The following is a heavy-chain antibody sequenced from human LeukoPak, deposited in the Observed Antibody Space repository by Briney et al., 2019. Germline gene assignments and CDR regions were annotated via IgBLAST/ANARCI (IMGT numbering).Heavy chain of an antibody. CDR1: GGSISSYY. D-gene: IGHD1-26*01. CDR3: ARAPGAGLDY. V-gene: IGHV4-59*12. J-gene: IGHJ4*02. CDR2: IYYSGST. Sequence: SETLSLTCSVSGGSISSYYWSWIRQPPGKGLEWIGYIYYSGSTNYNPSLKSRVTISVDTSKNQFSLKLSSVTAADTAVYYCARAPGAGLDYWGQGTLVTVSS.